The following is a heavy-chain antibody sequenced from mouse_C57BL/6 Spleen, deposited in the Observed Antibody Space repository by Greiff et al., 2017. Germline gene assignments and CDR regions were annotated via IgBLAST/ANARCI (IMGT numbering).Heavy chain of an antibody. CDR2: IWGDGST. D-gene: IGHD1-1*01. Sequence: VKLVESGPGLVAPSQSLSISCTVSGFSLTSYGVSWVRQPPGKGLEWLGVIWGDGSTNYHTALISRLSTSKNNTKSQVFLKLNSLQTDDTATYYCAKHYGSSYEAWFAYWGQGTLVTVSA. J-gene: IGHJ3*01. CDR1: GFSLTSYG. CDR3: AKHYGSSYEAWFAY. V-gene: IGHV2-3*01.